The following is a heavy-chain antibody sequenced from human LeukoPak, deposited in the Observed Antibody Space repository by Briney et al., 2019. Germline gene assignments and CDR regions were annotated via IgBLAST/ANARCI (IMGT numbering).Heavy chain of an antibody. Sequence: SETLPLTCTVSGGSISSFFWSWIREPPGKGLEWIGSMHYSGDTKYNPYLKGRVSLSIDTSKQQFSLRLSSVAAADTAVYYCARDLELERNRWNYFESWGQGTLVSVSS. D-gene: IGHD1-1*01. CDR2: MHYSGDT. J-gene: IGHJ4*02. CDR3: ARDLELERNRWNYFES. CDR1: GGSISSFF. V-gene: IGHV4-59*01.